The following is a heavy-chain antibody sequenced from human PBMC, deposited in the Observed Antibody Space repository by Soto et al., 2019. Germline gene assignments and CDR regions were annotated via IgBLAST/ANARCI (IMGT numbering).Heavy chain of an antibody. CDR2: IIPVFDTV. Sequence: QEQLVQSGAEVKKSGSSVKVSCKDTGGLFSSYAVSWVRQAPGQGLEWMGGIIPVFDTVYYAQKFQGRVTSTCNESTNTAYMELSSLRSEDTAMYYGAGGGSGYVWFNEFWGQGTLVTVSS. CDR1: GGLFSSYA. J-gene: IGHJ4*02. D-gene: IGHD3-22*01. CDR3: AGGGSGYVWFNEF. V-gene: IGHV1-69*01.